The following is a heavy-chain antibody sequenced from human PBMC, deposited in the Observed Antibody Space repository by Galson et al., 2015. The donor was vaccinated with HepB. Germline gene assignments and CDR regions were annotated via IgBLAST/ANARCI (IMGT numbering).Heavy chain of an antibody. Sequence: SLRLSCAASGFTFSSYAMHWVRQAPGKGLEWVSYISSSSSTIYYADSVKGRFTVSRDNAKNSLYLQMNSLRAEDTAVYYCARDFIVVPAATSYYYYGMDVWGQGTTVTVSS. CDR2: ISSSSSTI. J-gene: IGHJ6*02. CDR3: ARDFIVVPAATSYYYYGMDV. V-gene: IGHV3-48*01. CDR1: GFTFSSYA. D-gene: IGHD2-2*01.